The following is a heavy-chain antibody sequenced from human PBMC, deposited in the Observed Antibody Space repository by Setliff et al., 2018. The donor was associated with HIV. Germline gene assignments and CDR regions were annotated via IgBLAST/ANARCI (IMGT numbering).Heavy chain of an antibody. J-gene: IGHJ6*02. CDR2: VGAVGGPT. CDR1: GFTFSTYA. Sequence: PGGSLRLSCAASGFTFSTYAMGWVRQAPGKGLEWVSTVGAVGGPTHYAESVKGRFTISKDNSKNALYLQMSSLRDEDTAVYYCARDTAELLGLYYYYGMDVWGQGTTVTVSS. V-gene: IGHV3-23*01. D-gene: IGHD1-26*01. CDR3: ARDTAELLGLYYYYGMDV.